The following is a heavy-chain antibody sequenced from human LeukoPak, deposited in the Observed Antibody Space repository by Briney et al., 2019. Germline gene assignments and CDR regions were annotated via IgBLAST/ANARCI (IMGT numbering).Heavy chain of an antibody. CDR3: ARGPVIVVLPAATNWFDP. D-gene: IGHD2-2*01. CDR2: ISSSGSTI. V-gene: IGHV3-11*01. J-gene: IGHJ5*02. CDR1: GFTFSDYY. Sequence: GGSLRLSCAASGFTFSDYYMSWVRQAPGEGLEWVSYISSSGSTIYYADSVKGRFTISRDNAKNSLYLQMNSLRAEDTAVYYCARGPVIVVLPAATNWFDPWGQGTLVTVSS.